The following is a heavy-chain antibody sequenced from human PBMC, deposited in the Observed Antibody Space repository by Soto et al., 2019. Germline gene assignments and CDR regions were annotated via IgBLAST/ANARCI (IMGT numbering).Heavy chain of an antibody. CDR1: GFTFSALY. V-gene: IGHV3-72*01. CDR3: VRVFHGDAFDY. D-gene: IGHD2-21*02. CDR2: IRNEANGYTT. Sequence: EVQLVESGGGLVQPGGSLRLSCAASGFTFSALYMDWVRQTPGKGLEWVGRIRNEANGYTTDYAASVRGRFTISRDDSKNSLYLQMNSLRSDDTAIYYCVRVFHGDAFDYWGQGTLVTVSS. J-gene: IGHJ4*02.